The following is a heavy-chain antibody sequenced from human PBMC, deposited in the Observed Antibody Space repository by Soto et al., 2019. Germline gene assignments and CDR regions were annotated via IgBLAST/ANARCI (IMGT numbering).Heavy chain of an antibody. Sequence: QVQLVQSGAEVKKPGSSVKVSCKASGGTFSSYAISWVRQAPGQGLEWMGGIIPIFGTANYAQKFQGRVTITADESTSTAYMELSSLRSEDTAVYYCARDPTYYDRSGYYYPPAFDIWGRGTMVTVSS. CDR1: GGTFSSYA. D-gene: IGHD3-22*01. CDR2: IIPIFGTA. J-gene: IGHJ3*02. V-gene: IGHV1-69*01. CDR3: ARDPTYYDRSGYYYPPAFDI.